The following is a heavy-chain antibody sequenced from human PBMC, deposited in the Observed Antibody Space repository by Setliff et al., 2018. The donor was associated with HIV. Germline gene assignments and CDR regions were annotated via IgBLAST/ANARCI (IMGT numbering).Heavy chain of an antibody. CDR2: TANT. CDR1: GDSISTDNYH. J-gene: IGHJ6*03. V-gene: IGHV4-39*01. CDR3: ARHAALIKRYYYYYLDV. Sequence: SETLSLTCTVSGDSISTDNYHWGWVRQPPGKGLEWIGHTANTDYNPSLKSRVTVSVDTSKNQLSLRLSSVTAADTAVYYCARHAALIKRYYYYYLDVWGKGTTVTVSS. D-gene: IGHD5-18*01.